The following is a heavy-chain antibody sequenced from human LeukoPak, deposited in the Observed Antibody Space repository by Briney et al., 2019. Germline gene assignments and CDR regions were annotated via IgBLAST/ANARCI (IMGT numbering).Heavy chain of an antibody. CDR2: ISDDGSIK. Sequence: TGGSLRLSCAASGFTFRSYAVHWVRQAPGKGLEWVTLISDDGSIKSYADSVKGRFTISRDNSKNTLNLQMNSLRDVDTAVYYCARGSVGTPPPFDYWGQGILVTVSS. D-gene: IGHD2-15*01. CDR3: ARGSVGTPPPFDY. J-gene: IGHJ4*02. V-gene: IGHV3-30-3*01. CDR1: GFTFRSYA.